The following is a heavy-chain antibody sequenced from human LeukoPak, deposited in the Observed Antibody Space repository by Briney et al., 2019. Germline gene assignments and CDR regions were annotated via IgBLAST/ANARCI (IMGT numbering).Heavy chain of an antibody. CDR3: ARDVGGSLDY. CDR2: IKGDESAR. D-gene: IGHD1-26*01. V-gene: IGHV3-7*01. J-gene: IGHJ4*02. CDR1: GFTFSTYW. Sequence: GGSLRLSCEASGFTFSTYWMAWVRQAPGKGLEWVANIKGDESARHQADSVKGRFTISRDNAKKSVYLQMSSLRGEDTAVYYCARDVGGSLDYWGQGTLVSVSS.